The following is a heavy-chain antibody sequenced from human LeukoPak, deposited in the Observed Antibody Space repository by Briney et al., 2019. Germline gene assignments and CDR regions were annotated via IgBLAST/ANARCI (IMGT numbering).Heavy chain of an antibody. J-gene: IGHJ4*02. V-gene: IGHV3-30*02. CDR2: IRYDGSNK. Sequence: GGSLRLSCAASGFTFSSYGMRWVRQAPGKGLEWVAFIRYDGSNKYYADSVKGRFTISRDNSKNTLYLQMNSLRAEDTALYYCARDGGHSTDFDYWGQGTLVTVSS. CDR3: ARDGGHSTDFDY. D-gene: IGHD2/OR15-2a*01. CDR1: GFTFSSYG.